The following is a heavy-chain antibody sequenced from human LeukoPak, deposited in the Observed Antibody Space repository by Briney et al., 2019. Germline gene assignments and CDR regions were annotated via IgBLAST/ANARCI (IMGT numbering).Heavy chain of an antibody. Sequence: ASVKVSCKASGYTFTTYYMHWVRQAPGQGVEWMGVINPRGGSTSNAQKFQGRVTVTRDTSTSTVYMELSSLRSQDTAVYYCARGGGDLTNFDYWGQGTLVTVSS. J-gene: IGHJ4*02. D-gene: IGHD2-21*02. CDR1: GYTFTTYY. CDR3: ARGGGDLTNFDY. CDR2: INPRGGST. V-gene: IGHV1-46*01.